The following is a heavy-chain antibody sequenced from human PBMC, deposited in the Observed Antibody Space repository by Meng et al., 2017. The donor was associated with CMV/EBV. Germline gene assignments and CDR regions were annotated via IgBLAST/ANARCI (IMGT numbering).Heavy chain of an antibody. J-gene: IGHJ6*02. CDR3: ARHGGIAAPPYYYGMDV. Sequence: SISSSSYYWGWIRQPPGKGLEWIGSIYYSGSTSYNPSLKSRVTISVDTSKNQFSLKLSSVTAADTAVYYCARHGGIAAPPYYYGMDVWGQGTTVTVSS. V-gene: IGHV4-39*01. D-gene: IGHD6-6*01. CDR1: SISSSSYY. CDR2: IYYSGST.